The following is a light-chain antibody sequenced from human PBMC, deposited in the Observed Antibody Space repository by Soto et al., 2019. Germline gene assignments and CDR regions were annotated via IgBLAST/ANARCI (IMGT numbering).Light chain of an antibody. V-gene: IGKV3-20*01. J-gene: IGKJ2*01. CDR3: QQYGTSSYS. CDR1: QSFSSSY. Sequence: EIGLTQSPGTLSLSPGERATLSCRASQSFSSSYLAWYQHKPGQAPRRLIYGASRRAAGIPDRFTGSGSGTDFTRTISRLEPEDFAVYYCQQYGTSSYSFGQGTKLEIK. CDR2: GAS.